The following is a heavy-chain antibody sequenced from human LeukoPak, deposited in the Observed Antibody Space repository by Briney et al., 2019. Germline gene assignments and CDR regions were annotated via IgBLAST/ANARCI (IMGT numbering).Heavy chain of an antibody. D-gene: IGHD3-22*01. CDR2: IKRDGSEK. Sequence: PGRSLRLSCAVSGLTFSNYWMGWVRQAPGKGLEWVANIKRDGSEKYYVDSVKGRFGISRVNAKNSLCLQMNSLRAEDTAMYYCARVPGDSGYFDYWGQGILVTVSS. V-gene: IGHV3-7*03. CDR3: ARVPGDSGYFDY. J-gene: IGHJ4*02. CDR1: GLTFSNYW.